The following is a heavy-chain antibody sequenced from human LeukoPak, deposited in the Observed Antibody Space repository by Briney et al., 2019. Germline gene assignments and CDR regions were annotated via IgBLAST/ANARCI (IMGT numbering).Heavy chain of an antibody. CDR2: VSGSGVST. D-gene: IGHD2-15*01. V-gene: IGHV3-23*01. CDR3: AKGVEDSGIYYYYYMDV. J-gene: IGHJ6*03. Sequence: PGGSLRLSCAASGFTFSCYTFSTYAMSWVRQAPGKGLEWVSAVSGSGVSTYYADSVKGRFTISRDNSKNTLYLQMNGLRAEETAVYYCAKGVEDSGIYYYYYMDVWGKGTTVTVSS. CDR1: GFTFSCYTFSTYA.